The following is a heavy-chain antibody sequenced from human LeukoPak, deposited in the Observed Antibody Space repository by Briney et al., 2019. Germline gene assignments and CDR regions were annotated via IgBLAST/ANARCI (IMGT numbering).Heavy chain of an antibody. CDR3: ASALEGIAAAGVDY. CDR1: GYTFTSYG. J-gene: IGHJ4*02. CDR2: ISAYNGNT. V-gene: IGHV1-18*01. Sequence: ASVKVSCKASGYTFTSYGISWLRQAPGQGLEWMGWISAYNGNTNYAQKLQGRVTMTTDTSTSTAYMELRSLRSDDTAVYYCASALEGIAAAGVDYWGQGTLVTVSS. D-gene: IGHD6-13*01.